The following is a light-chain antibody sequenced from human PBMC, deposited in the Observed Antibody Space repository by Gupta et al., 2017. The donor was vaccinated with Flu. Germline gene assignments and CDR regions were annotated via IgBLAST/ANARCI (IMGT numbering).Light chain of an antibody. CDR1: QSLGDNY. CDR3: QQDSGSPRT. V-gene: IGKV3-20*01. Sequence: DIVLTQSPGTLSLSPGDRVTLSCRARQSLGDNYLAWYQQKPGQAPRLLIYEESTWASGIPDRFSGSRSGTEFTLTISRLEPEDFAVYYCQQDSGSPRTFGEGTKVEVK. J-gene: IGKJ4*02. CDR2: EES.